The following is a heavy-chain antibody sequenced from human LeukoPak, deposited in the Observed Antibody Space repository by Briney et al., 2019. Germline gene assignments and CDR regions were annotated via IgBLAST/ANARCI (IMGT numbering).Heavy chain of an antibody. J-gene: IGHJ4*02. CDR3: ARDLLIN. Sequence: PGGSLRLSCAASGFTFSSYSMNWVRQAPGKGLEWVSYISSSSSSKYYADSVKGRFTMSRDNAKNSLFLQMNSVRDEDTAVYYCARDLLINWGQGTLVTVSS. CDR2: ISSSSSSK. V-gene: IGHV3-48*02. CDR1: GFTFSSYS. D-gene: IGHD2-15*01.